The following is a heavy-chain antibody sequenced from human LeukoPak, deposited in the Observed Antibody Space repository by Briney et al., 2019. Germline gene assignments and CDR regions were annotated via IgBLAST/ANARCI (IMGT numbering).Heavy chain of an antibody. CDR2: ISGSGGST. Sequence: GGSLRLSCAASGFTFNSYAMSWVRQAPGKGLEWVSAISGSGGSTYYADSVKGRFTISRDNSMNTLYLQMNSLRAEDTAVYYCAKGDSTSCCRGEVSWGQGTLVTVSS. D-gene: IGHD2-2*01. J-gene: IGHJ5*02. CDR3: AKGDSTSCCRGEVS. CDR1: GFTFNSYA. V-gene: IGHV3-23*01.